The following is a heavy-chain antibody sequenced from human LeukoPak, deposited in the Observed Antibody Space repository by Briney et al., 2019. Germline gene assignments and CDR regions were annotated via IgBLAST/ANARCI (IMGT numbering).Heavy chain of an antibody. CDR2: ISSSSSYI. Sequence: PGGSLRLSCAASGFTFSSYSMNWVRQAPGKGLEWVSSISSSSSYIYYADSVKGRFTISRDNAKNSLYLQMNSLRAEDTAVYYCARENWNDNYFDYWGLGTLVTVSS. D-gene: IGHD1-1*01. V-gene: IGHV3-21*01. CDR1: GFTFSSYS. J-gene: IGHJ4*02. CDR3: ARENWNDNYFDY.